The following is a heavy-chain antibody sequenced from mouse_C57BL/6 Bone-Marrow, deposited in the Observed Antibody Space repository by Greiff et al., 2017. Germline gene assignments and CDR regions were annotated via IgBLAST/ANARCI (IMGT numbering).Heavy chain of an antibody. J-gene: IGHJ2*01. CDR3: ARRVYFDY. CDR2: IYPGSGST. V-gene: IGHV1-55*01. CDR1: GYTFTSYG. Sequence: VQLQQPGAELVKPGASVKRSCRASGYTFTSYGKTWVKQRPGQGLEWIGDIYPGSGSTNYNEKFKSKATLTVDTSSSTAYMQLSSLTSEDSAVYYCARRVYFDYWGQGTTLTVSS.